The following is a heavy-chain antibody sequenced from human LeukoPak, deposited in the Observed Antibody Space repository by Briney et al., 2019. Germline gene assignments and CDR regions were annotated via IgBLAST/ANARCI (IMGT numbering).Heavy chain of an antibody. J-gene: IGHJ4*02. CDR1: GYTCTDYY. Sequence: GASVKVSCKASGYTCTDYYMHWVRQAPGQGFEWMGWINPNDGDAYYAQKFQGRVTMTRDTSISTAHMEVSRLRSDDTAVYYCARANFLYCSSTSCLFDYWGQGTLVTVSS. V-gene: IGHV1-2*02. CDR2: INPNDGDA. D-gene: IGHD2-2*01. CDR3: ARANFLYCSSTSCLFDY.